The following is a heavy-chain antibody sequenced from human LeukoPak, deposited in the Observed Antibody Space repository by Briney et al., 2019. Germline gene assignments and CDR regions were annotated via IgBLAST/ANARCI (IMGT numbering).Heavy chain of an antibody. CDR1: GGSISSYY. V-gene: IGHV4-59*01. Sequence: SETLSLTCTVSGGSISSYYWSWIRQPPGKGLEYIGYIYYSGNTNYNPSLKSRVTISVDTSKNQFSLRLSSVTAADTAVYYCATGDSGSFHDYWGQGALVTVSS. CDR3: ATGDSGSFHDY. D-gene: IGHD3-10*01. J-gene: IGHJ4*02. CDR2: IYYSGNT.